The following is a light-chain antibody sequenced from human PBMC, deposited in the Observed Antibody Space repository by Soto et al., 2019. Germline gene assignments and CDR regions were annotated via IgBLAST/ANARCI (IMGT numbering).Light chain of an antibody. J-gene: IGLJ2*01. CDR3: QTWDNGARVV. CDR2: LRSDGSH. CDR1: SGHSSYA. Sequence: QLVLTQSPSASASLGASVKLTCTLSSGHSSYAIAWHQQQPEKGPRYLMKLRSDGSHSKGDGIPDRFSGSSSGAERYLTISSLQSEDEADYYCQTWDNGARVVFGGGTKLTVL. V-gene: IGLV4-69*01.